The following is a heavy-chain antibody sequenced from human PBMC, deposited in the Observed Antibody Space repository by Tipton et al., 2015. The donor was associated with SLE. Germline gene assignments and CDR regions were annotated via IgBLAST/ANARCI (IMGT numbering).Heavy chain of an antibody. D-gene: IGHD6-6*01. Sequence: SLRLSCAASGITFSSYWMSWVRQAPGKGLEWVANIKQDGSEKYYVDSVKGRFTISRDNAKNSLYLQMNSLRAEDTAVYYCAGGLVHYYYYMDVWGKGTTVTVSS. CDR3: AGGLVHYYYYMDV. CDR2: IKQDGSEK. J-gene: IGHJ6*03. V-gene: IGHV3-7*01. CDR1: GITFSSYW.